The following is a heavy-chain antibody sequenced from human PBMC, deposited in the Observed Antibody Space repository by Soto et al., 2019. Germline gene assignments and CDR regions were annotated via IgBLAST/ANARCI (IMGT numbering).Heavy chain of an antibody. V-gene: IGHV3-23*01. Sequence: PGGSLRRSCAACGCTFSSYAMSWVRQAPGKGLEWVSAISGSGGSTYYADSVKGRFTISRDNSKNTLYLQMNSLRAEDTAVYYCAKAIVVLVHYGMDVWGQGTTVTVSS. CDR2: ISGSGGST. D-gene: IGHD2-15*01. J-gene: IGHJ6*02. CDR3: AKAIVVLVHYGMDV. CDR1: GCTFSSYA.